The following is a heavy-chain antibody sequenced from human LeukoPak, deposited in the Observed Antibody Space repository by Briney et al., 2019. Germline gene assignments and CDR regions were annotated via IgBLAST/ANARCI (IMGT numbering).Heavy chain of an antibody. CDR2: IYSGGST. CDR3: ANRRDPSGSYYQPLDY. D-gene: IGHD1-26*01. J-gene: IGHJ4*02. V-gene: IGHV3-66*01. CDR1: GFTVSTNY. Sequence: GGSLRLSCAASGFTVSTNYMTWVRQAPGKGLEWVSVIYSGGSTYYADSVKGRFTISRDNSKNTLYLQMNSLRAEDTAVYYCANRRDPSGSYYQPLDYWGQGTLVTVSS.